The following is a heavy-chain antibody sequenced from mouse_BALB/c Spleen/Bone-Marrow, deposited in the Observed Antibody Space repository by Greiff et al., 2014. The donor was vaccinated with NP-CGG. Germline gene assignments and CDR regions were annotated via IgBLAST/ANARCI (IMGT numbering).Heavy chain of an antibody. CDR1: GYIFTSYT. Sequence: LVESATELARPGASAKLSCKASGYIFTSYTIQWIKQRPGQGLEWIGYINPSIGYTEYNQKFKDKTTLTADTSSSTTYMQLSSLTSEDSAVYYCAREGTYYAYFDYWGQGTTLTVSS. J-gene: IGHJ2*01. CDR2: INPSIGYT. V-gene: IGHV1-4*02. CDR3: AREGTYYAYFDY. D-gene: IGHD1-1*01.